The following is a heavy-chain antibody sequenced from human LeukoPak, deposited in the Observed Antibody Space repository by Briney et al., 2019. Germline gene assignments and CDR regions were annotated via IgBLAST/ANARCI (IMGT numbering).Heavy chain of an antibody. J-gene: IGHJ4*02. D-gene: IGHD5-12*01. Sequence: ASVKVSCKVSGDTLTELSMHWVRQAPGKGLEWMGGFDLGDGETIFAQKFQGRVTMTEDTSTDTAYMELRSLTSEDTAVYYCSAGDPWHLLDYWGQGTLVTVSS. CDR3: SAGDPWHLLDY. CDR2: FDLGDGET. CDR1: GDTLTELS. V-gene: IGHV1-24*01.